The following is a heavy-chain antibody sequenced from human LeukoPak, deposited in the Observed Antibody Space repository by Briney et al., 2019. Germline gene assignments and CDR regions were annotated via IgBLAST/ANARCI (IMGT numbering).Heavy chain of an antibody. Sequence: ASXXVSCKASGYTFTGYYMHWVRQAPGQGREWMGWINPNSGGTNYAQKFQGRVTMTRDTSISTAYMELSRLRSDDTAVYYCARDRRVRGVTEKYYYYMDVWGKGTTVTVSS. CDR3: ARDRRVRGVTEKYYYYMDV. CDR2: INPNSGGT. CDR1: GYTFTGYY. V-gene: IGHV1-2*02. D-gene: IGHD3-10*01. J-gene: IGHJ6*03.